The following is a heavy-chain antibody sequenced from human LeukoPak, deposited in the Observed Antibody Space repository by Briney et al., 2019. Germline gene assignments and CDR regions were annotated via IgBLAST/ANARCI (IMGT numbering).Heavy chain of an antibody. J-gene: IGHJ3*02. D-gene: IGHD3-22*01. CDR1: GGSISSSNW. Sequence: PSETLSLTCAVSGGSISSSNWWSWVRQPPGKGLEWIGEIYHSGSTNYNPSLKSRVTISVDTSKNQFSLKLSSVTAADTAVYYCARRPPYYYDSSGYSNDAFDIWGQGTMVTVSS. CDR2: IYHSGST. V-gene: IGHV4-4*02. CDR3: ARRPPYYYDSSGYSNDAFDI.